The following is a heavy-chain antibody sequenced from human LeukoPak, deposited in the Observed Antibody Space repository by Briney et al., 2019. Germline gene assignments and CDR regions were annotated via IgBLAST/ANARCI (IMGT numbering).Heavy chain of an antibody. J-gene: IGHJ4*02. Sequence: PGGSLRLSCAASGFTFSSYAMHWVRQAPGKGLEWVAVISYDGSNKYYADSVKGRFTISRDNSKNTLYLQMNSLRAEDTAVYYCARGFSGDYYEILTGYSYFDYWGQGTLVTVSS. V-gene: IGHV3-30*01. CDR3: ARGFSGDYYEILTGYSYFDY. CDR1: GFTFSSYA. D-gene: IGHD3-9*01. CDR2: ISYDGSNK.